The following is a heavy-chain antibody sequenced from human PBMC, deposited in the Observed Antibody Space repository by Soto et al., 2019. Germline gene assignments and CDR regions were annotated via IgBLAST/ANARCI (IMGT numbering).Heavy chain of an antibody. CDR1: GGSISSGGYY. CDR2: IYYSGST. D-gene: IGHD3-22*01. J-gene: IGHJ4*02. V-gene: IGHV4-61*08. Sequence: PSETLSHTCTVSGGSISSGGYYWSWILQHPGKGLEWIGHIYYSGSTYYNPSLKSRVTISVDTSKNPFSLKLSSLSAADTAIYYCARWAYSAGSGSFDYWGQGTLVTVSP. CDR3: ARWAYSAGSGSFDY.